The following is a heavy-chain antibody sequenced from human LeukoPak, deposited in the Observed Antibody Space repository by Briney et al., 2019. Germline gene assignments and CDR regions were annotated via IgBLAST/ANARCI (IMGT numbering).Heavy chain of an antibody. CDR2: IYYGGST. J-gene: IGHJ4*02. V-gene: IGHV4-59*01. D-gene: IGHD2-21*02. CDR1: GGSISSYY. Sequence: SETLSLTCTVSGGSISSYYWSWIRQPPGKGLEWIGYIYYGGSTNYNPSLKSRVTISVDTSKNQFSLKLSSVTAADTAVYYCARHGSYCGGDCYYYFDYWGQGTLVTVSS. CDR3: ARHGSYCGGDCYYYFDY.